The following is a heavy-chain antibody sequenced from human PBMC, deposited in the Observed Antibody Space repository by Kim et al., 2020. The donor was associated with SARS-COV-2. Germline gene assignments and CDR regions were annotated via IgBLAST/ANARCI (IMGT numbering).Heavy chain of an antibody. CDR1: GFTFSSYE. CDR3: ARDPAYYYGSGSYP. V-gene: IGHV3-48*03. J-gene: IGHJ5*02. CDR2: ISSSGSTI. D-gene: IGHD3-10*01. Sequence: GGSLRLSCAASGFTFSSYEMNWVRQAPGKGLEWVSYISSSGSTIYYADSVKGRFTISRDNAKNSLYLQMNSLRAEDTAVYYCARDPAYYYGSGSYPWGQGTLVTVSS.